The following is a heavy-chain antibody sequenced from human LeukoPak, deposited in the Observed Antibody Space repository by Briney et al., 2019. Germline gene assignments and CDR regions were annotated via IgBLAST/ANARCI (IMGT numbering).Heavy chain of an antibody. CDR2: IYYSGST. J-gene: IGHJ4*02. D-gene: IGHD6-19*01. V-gene: IGHV4-59*01. CDR1: GGSISSYY. Sequence: KPSETLSLTCTVSGGSISSYYWSWIRQPPGKGLEWIGYIYYSGSTNYNPSLKSRVTISVDTSKNQFSLKLSSVTAADTAVYYCARAKPYGGPTAVAGSLFDYWGQGTLVTVSS. CDR3: ARAKPYGGPTAVAGSLFDY.